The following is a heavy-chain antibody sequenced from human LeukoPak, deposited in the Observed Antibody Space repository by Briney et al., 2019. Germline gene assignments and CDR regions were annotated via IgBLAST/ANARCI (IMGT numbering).Heavy chain of an antibody. CDR1: GYTFISYA. CDR3: ARLITMIVDY. Sequence: TGGSLRLSCAASGYTFISYAMSWVRQAPGKGLEWVSSISSSSSYIYYADSVKGRFTISRDNAKNSLYLQMNSLRAEDTAVYYCARLITMIVDYWGQGTLVTVSS. D-gene: IGHD3-22*01. CDR2: ISSSSSYI. V-gene: IGHV3-21*01. J-gene: IGHJ4*02.